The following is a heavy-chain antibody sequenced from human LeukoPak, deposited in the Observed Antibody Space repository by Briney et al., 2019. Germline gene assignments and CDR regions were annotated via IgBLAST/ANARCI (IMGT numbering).Heavy chain of an antibody. CDR3: AKPRRTDWEPIRGYFDY. D-gene: IGHD1-26*01. V-gene: IGHV3-30-3*02. CDR1: GFTFSSYA. J-gene: IGHJ4*02. CDR2: ISYDGSNK. Sequence: GGSLRLSCAASGFTFSSYAMHWVRQAPGKGLEWVAVISYDGSNKYYADSVKGRFTISRDNSKNTLYLQMNSLRAEDTAVYYCAKPRRTDWEPIRGYFDYWGQGTLVTVSS.